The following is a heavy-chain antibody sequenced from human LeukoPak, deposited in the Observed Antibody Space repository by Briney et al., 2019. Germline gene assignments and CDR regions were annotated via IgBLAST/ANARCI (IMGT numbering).Heavy chain of an antibody. D-gene: IGHD3-10*01. CDR2: INHSGST. CDR1: GGSFSCYY. Sequence: GALRLSSAVYGGSFSCYYWSWIRPPPGKGLEWIGEINHSGSTNYTPSLKSRVTISVDTSKNQFYLKLSSVTAADTAVYYCARGRGYGSGSYCYWGQGTLVTVSS. V-gene: IGHV4-34*01. CDR3: ARGRGYGSGSYCY. J-gene: IGHJ4*02.